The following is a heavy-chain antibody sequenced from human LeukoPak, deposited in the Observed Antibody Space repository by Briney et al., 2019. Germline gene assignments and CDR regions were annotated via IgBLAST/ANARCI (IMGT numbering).Heavy chain of an antibody. CDR1: GCSFTSYW. J-gene: IGHJ5*02. CDR3: ARVLSGSYSWFDP. D-gene: IGHD1-26*01. CDR2: IYPGDSDT. V-gene: IGHV5-51*01. Sequence: GESLKISCKGSGCSFTSYWIGWVRQMPGKGLEWMGIIYPGDSDTRYSPSFQGQVTISADKSIGTAYLQWSSLKASDTAMYYCARVLSGSYSWFDPWGQGTLVTVSS.